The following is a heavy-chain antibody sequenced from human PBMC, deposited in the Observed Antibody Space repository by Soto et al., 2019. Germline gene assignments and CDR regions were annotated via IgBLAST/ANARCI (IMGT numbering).Heavy chain of an antibody. CDR1: GFTFSSYA. J-gene: IGHJ6*02. D-gene: IGHD2-2*01. CDR2: ISGSGGST. Sequence: EVQLLESGGGLVQPGGSLRLSCAASGFTFSSYAMSWVRQAPGKGLEWVSAISGSGGSTYYADSVKGRFTISRDNSKNTMYLQVNSLRAEDTAVYYCAECVVRAASYYYGMDVWGQGATVTVSS. CDR3: AECVVRAASYYYGMDV. V-gene: IGHV3-23*01.